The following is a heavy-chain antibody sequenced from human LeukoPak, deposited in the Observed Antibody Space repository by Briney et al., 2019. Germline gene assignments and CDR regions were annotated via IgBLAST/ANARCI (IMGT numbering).Heavy chain of an antibody. Sequence: SETLSLTCAVSGYSISSGYYWGWIRQPPGKGLEWIGSIYHSGSTYYNPPLKSRVTISVDTSKNQFSLKLSSVTAADTAVYYCATSEWSNNWFDPWGQGTLVTVSS. CDR3: ATSEWSNNWFDP. V-gene: IGHV4-38-2*01. CDR1: GYSISSGYY. CDR2: IYHSGST. J-gene: IGHJ5*02. D-gene: IGHD3-3*01.